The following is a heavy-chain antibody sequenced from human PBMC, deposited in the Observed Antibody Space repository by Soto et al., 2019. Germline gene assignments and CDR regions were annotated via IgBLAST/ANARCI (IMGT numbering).Heavy chain of an antibody. CDR1: GFTFSSYS. D-gene: IGHD2-2*01. J-gene: IGHJ5*02. CDR2: ISSSSSYI. Sequence: EVQLVESGGGLVKPGGSLRLSCAASGFTFSSYSMNWVRQAPGKGLEWVSSISSSSSYIYYADSVKGRFTISRDNAKNSLELQMNSLRVEDTAGYYCARDKREIVVVPAALDPWGQGTLVTVSS. CDR3: ARDKREIVVVPAALDP. V-gene: IGHV3-21*01.